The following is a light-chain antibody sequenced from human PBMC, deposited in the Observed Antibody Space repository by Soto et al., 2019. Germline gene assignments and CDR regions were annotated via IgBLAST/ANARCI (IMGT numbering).Light chain of an antibody. CDR3: QQLNSYPIT. CDR2: AAS. J-gene: IGKJ5*01. CDR1: QGISSL. Sequence: IQLTQPPSSLSASAGDRVTITCRASQGISSLLAWYQQKPGKAPKLLIHAASTLQSVVPSRFSGSGSGTDFTLTISSLQPEDFATYYCQQLNSYPITFGQGTRLEIK. V-gene: IGKV1-9*01.